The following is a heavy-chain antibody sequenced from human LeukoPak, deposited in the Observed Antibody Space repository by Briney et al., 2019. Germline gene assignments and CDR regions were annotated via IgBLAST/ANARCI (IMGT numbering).Heavy chain of an antibody. CDR2: IRYVERDK. V-gene: IGHV3-30*02. CDR3: ARVSESEWSFDL. J-gene: IGHJ2*01. CDR1: GFTFSYYG. D-gene: IGHD1-14*01. Sequence: GGSLRLSCAASGFTFSYYGMHWVRQAPGKGLEWVAFIRYVERDKYYADSVKGRFTISRDNSKNTLYLQMNSLRAEDTAVYYCARVSESEWSFDLWGRGTLVTVSS.